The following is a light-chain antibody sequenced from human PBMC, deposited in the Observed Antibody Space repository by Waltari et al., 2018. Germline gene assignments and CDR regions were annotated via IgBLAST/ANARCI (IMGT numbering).Light chain of an antibody. Sequence: QSALTQPASVSGSPGQSITISCTGTSSDVGGYNYASWYQQNPGKAPKLMIYEVSNLPSGVSNRFSGSKSGNTASLTISGLQAEDEADYYCSSYTSSSTLLYVFGTGTKVTVL. J-gene: IGLJ1*01. V-gene: IGLV2-14*01. CDR3: SSYTSSSTLLYV. CDR1: SSDVGGYNY. CDR2: EVS.